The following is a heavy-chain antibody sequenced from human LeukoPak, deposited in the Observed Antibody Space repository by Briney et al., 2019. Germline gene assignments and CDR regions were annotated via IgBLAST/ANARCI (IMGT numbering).Heavy chain of an antibody. CDR1: GGSISSGSYY. D-gene: IGHD6-19*01. CDR2: IYTSGST. J-gene: IGHJ1*01. V-gene: IGHV4-61*02. Sequence: PSETLSLTCTVSGGSISSGSYYWSWIRQPAGKGLEWIGRIYTSGSTNYNPSLKSRVTISVDTSKNQFSLKLSSVTAADTAVYYCARGTRIAVAGVDEYFQHWGQGTLVTVSS. CDR3: ARGTRIAVAGVDEYFQH.